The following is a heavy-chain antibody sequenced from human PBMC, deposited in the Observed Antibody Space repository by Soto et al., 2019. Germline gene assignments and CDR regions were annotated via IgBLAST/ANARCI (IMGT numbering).Heavy chain of an antibody. CDR1: GFTFSNAW. V-gene: IGHV3-15*07. D-gene: IGHD3-22*01. J-gene: IGHJ4*02. Sequence: EVQLVESGGGLVKPGGSLRLSCAASGFTFSNAWMNWVRQAPGKGLEWVGRNKSKTDGGTTDYAAPVKGRFTISRDDSKNTLYLQMNSLKTEDTAVYYCTTVPTYYYEPLVVSSSSYWGQGTLVTVSS. CDR3: TTVPTYYYEPLVVSSSSY. CDR2: NKSKTDGGTT.